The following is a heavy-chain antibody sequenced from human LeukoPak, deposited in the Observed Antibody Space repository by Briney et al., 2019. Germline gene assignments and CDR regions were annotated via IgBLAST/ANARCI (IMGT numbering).Heavy chain of an antibody. CDR2: IVGSAGTT. CDR1: GFTFTNYA. D-gene: IGHD3-22*01. CDR3: AREGGDYYDSSGYYRGLLDY. Sequence: GGSLRLSCVASGFTFTNYAMSWVRQAPGKGLEWVSSIVGSAGTTSHADSVKGRFTISRDNSKNTLYLQMNSLRAEDTAVYYCAREGGDYYDSSGYYRGLLDYWGQGTLVTVSS. J-gene: IGHJ4*02. V-gene: IGHV3-23*01.